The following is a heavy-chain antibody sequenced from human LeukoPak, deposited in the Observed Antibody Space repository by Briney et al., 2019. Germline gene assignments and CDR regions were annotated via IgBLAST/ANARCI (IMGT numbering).Heavy chain of an antibody. J-gene: IGHJ4*02. CDR2: ISTSSGTI. D-gene: IGHD6-19*01. CDR3: ARKVAVAGRGPYDY. Sequence: PGGSLRLSCAASGFTFSSYSMNWVRQAPGKGLEWVSYISTSSGTIYYADSVKGRFTISRDNAKNSLYLQMNSLRDEDTAVYYCARKVAVAGRGPYDYWGQGTLVTVSA. CDR1: GFTFSSYS. V-gene: IGHV3-48*02.